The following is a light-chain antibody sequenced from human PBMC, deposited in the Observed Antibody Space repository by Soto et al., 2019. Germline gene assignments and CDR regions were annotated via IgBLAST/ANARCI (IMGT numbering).Light chain of an antibody. CDR1: QTLTSP. V-gene: IGKV3-11*01. CDR2: HTY. J-gene: IGKJ4*01. CDR3: QERSGWLS. Sequence: EIVLTQSPATLSLSPGDRATLSCRANQTLTSPLAWYQQKTGQAPRLLIFHTYNRATGIPPRFSGSGSGTDFTLTISSLEPEDFAIYYCQERSGWLSFGDGT.